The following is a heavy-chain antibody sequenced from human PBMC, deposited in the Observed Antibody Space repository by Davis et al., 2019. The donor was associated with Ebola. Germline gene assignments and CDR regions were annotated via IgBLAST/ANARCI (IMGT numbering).Heavy chain of an antibody. CDR2: TYYRSRWYD. J-gene: IGHJ4*02. CDR1: GDSVSSNSAA. CDR3: ARGRSGITVALFEY. Sequence: PSETLSLTCAISGDSVSSNSAAWNWIRQSPSRGLEWLGRTYYRSRWYDDYALSVRSRIIINADTSKNQFSLHLNSVTPEDTAVYYCARGRSGITVALFEYWGQGSLVTVSS. D-gene: IGHD6-19*01. V-gene: IGHV6-1*01.